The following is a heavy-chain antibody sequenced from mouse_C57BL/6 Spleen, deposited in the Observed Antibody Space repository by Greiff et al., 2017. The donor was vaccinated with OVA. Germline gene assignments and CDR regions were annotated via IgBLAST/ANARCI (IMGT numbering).Heavy chain of an antibody. V-gene: IGHV1-55*01. Sequence: QVQLQQSGAELVKPGASVKMSCKASGYTFTSYWITWVKQRPGQGLEWIGDIYPGSGSTNYNEKFKSKATLTVDTSSSTAYMQLSSLTSEDSAVYYCARRDYDRAWFAYWGQGTLVTVSA. CDR2: IYPGSGST. J-gene: IGHJ3*01. CDR1: GYTFTSYW. D-gene: IGHD2-4*01. CDR3: ARRDYDRAWFAY.